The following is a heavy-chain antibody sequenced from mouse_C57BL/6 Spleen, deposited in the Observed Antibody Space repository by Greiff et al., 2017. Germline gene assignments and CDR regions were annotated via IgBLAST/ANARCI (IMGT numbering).Heavy chain of an antibody. J-gene: IGHJ2*01. D-gene: IGHD1-1*01. V-gene: IGHV1-69*01. CDR1: GYTFTSYW. Sequence: QVQLQQSGAELVMPGASVKLSCKASGYTFTSYWMHWVKQRPGQGLEWIGEIDPSDSYTNYNQKFKGKSTLTVDKSSSTAYMQLSSLTSADSAVYYCATTLVIATVVANFDYWGQGTTLTVSS. CDR2: IDPSDSYT. CDR3: ATTLVIATVVANFDY.